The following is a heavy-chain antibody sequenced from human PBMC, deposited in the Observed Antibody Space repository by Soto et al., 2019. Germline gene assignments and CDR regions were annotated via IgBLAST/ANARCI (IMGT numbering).Heavy chain of an antibody. J-gene: IGHJ6*02. V-gene: IGHV4-30-2*01. Sequence: SETLSLTCAVSGCSISSGGYSWSWIRQPPGKGLEWIGYIYHSGSTYYNPSLKSRVTISVDTSKNQFSLKVSSVTVADTAVYYCARLGGYCSSTSCYGYYGMDVWGQGTTVTVSS. CDR3: ARLGGYCSSTSCYGYYGMDV. CDR2: IYHSGST. CDR1: GCSISSGGYS. D-gene: IGHD2-2*01.